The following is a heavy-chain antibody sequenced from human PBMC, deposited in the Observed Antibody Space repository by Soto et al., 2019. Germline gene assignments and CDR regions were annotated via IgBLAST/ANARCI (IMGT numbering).Heavy chain of an antibody. CDR2: ISWNSGNI. Sequence: EVQLVESGGGLVQPGMSLRLSCAVSGFTFDDYAMHWVRQAPGKGQEWVSGISWNSGNIGYADSVKGRFIVSRDNAKNSLYLQMNSLRPEDTALYYCARVPYTNFGGYYYRMDVWGQGTTVTVSS. V-gene: IGHV3-9*01. D-gene: IGHD4-4*01. CDR3: ARVPYTNFGGYYYRMDV. CDR1: GFTFDDYA. J-gene: IGHJ6*02.